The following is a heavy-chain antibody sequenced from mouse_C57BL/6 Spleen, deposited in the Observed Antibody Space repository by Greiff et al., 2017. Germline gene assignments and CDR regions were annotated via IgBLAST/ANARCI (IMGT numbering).Heavy chain of an antibody. CDR2: IDPENGDT. D-gene: IGHD2-4*01. CDR3: TKDDYEERFAY. V-gene: IGHV14-4*01. J-gene: IGHJ3*01. Sequence: VQLQQSGAELVRPGASVKLSCTASGFNIKDDYMHWVKQRPEQGLEWIGWIDPENGDTEYASKFQGKATITADTSSNTAYLQLSSLTSEDTAVYYCTKDDYEERFAYWGQGTLVTVSA. CDR1: GFNIKDDY.